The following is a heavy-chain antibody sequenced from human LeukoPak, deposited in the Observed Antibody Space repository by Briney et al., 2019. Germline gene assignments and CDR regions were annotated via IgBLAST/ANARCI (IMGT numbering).Heavy chain of an antibody. Sequence: SETLSLTCTVWGGSISRYYWRWLRQPPGKGLEWIGYIYYSGSTNYNPSLKSRVTISVDTSKNQFSLKRSCVTAAETKVYVCAVYGARTGYFQRWGQGTLVTVSS. CDR3: AVYGARTGYFQR. V-gene: IGHV4-59*01. D-gene: IGHD5/OR15-5a*01. J-gene: IGHJ1*01. CDR2: IYYSGST. CDR1: GGSISRYY.